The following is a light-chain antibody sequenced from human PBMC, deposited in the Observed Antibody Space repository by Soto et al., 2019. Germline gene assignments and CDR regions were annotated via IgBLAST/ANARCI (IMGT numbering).Light chain of an antibody. CDR3: QQRSIRYT. Sequence: EIVLTQSPATLSLSPGERATLSCRASQSVSSYLAWYQQKPGQAPRLLIYDASNRATGIPSRFSGSGSGTDFTLTISGLEPEDVSVYCCQQRSIRYTFGQGTKLEIK. CDR1: QSVSSY. J-gene: IGKJ2*01. V-gene: IGKV3-11*01. CDR2: DAS.